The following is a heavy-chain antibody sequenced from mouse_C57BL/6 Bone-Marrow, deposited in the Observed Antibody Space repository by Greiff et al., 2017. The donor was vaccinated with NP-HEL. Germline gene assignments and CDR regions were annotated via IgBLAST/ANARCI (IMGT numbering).Heavy chain of an antibody. D-gene: IGHD2-5*01. J-gene: IGHJ2*01. CDR2: INPGSGGT. V-gene: IGHV1-54*01. CDR1: GYAFTNYL. CDR3: ARKGYSNFYYFDY. Sequence: VQLQQSGAELVRPGTSVKVSCKASGYAFTNYLIEWVKQRPGQGLEWIGVINPGSGGTNYNEKFKGKATLTADKSSSTAYMQLSSLTSEDSAVYFGARKGYSNFYYFDYWGQGTTLTVSS.